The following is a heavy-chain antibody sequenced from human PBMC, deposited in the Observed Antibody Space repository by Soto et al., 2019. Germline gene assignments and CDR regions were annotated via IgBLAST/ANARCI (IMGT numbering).Heavy chain of an antibody. CDR3: ARDYYDSSGYYQGKDV. CDR2: IYPGDSDT. J-gene: IGHJ6*02. V-gene: IGHV5-51*01. Sequence: GESLKISCKGSGYGFTSYWIAWVRQMPGKGLEWMGIIYPGDSDTRYSPSFQGQVTISADKSISTAYLQWSSLKASDTAMYYCARDYYDSSGYYQGKDVWGQGTTVTVSS. CDR1: GYGFTSYW. D-gene: IGHD3-22*01.